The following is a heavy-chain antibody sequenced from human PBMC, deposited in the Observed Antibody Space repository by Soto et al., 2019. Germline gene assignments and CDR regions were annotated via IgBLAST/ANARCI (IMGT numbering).Heavy chain of an antibody. V-gene: IGHV3-30-3*01. J-gene: IGHJ6*02. Sequence: QVQLVESGGGVVQPGRSLRLSCAASGFTFSSYAMHWVRQAPGKGLEWVAVISYDGSNKYYADSVKGRFTISRDNSKNTLYLQMNSLRAEDTAVYYCARDRGATNYYYGMDVWGQGTTVTVSS. CDR3: ARDRGATNYYYGMDV. CDR2: ISYDGSNK. CDR1: GFTFSSYA. D-gene: IGHD1-26*01.